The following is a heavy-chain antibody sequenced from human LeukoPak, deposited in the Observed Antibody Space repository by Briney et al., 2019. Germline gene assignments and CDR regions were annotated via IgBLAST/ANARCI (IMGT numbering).Heavy chain of an antibody. V-gene: IGHV4-34*01. D-gene: IGHD2-15*01. J-gene: IGHJ4*02. CDR1: GESFSGYY. CDR3: TRLSSGRPLDL. Sequence: SGTLSLTCAVYGESFSGYYWSWIRQPPGKGLEWIGEINHSGSTNYNPSLKSRVTISVDTSKNQFSLKLSSVTAADTAMYYCTRLSSGRPLDLSGQGALVTVSS. CDR2: INHSGST.